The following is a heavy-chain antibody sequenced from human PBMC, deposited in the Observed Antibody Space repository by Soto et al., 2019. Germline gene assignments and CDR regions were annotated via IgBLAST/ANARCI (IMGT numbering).Heavy chain of an antibody. CDR2: IYYSGST. CDR3: ARDACDVEKGYYYNGMDV. CDR1: GGSISSGGYY. Sequence: SETLSLTCTVSGGSISSGGYYWSWIRQPPGKGLEWIGYIYYSGSTYYNPSLKSRVTISVDTSKNQCALKLSSVTAADTAVYYCARDACDVEKGYYYNGMDVWGQGTTVTVSS. J-gene: IGHJ6*02. V-gene: IGHV4-30-4*01.